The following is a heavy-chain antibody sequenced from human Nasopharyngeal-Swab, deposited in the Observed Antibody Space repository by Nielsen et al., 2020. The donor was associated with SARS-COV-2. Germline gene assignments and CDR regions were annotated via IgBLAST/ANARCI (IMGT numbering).Heavy chain of an antibody. Sequence: RQAPGKGLEWIGYIYYSGSTNYNPSLKSRVTISIDTSKNQFSLKLSSVTAADTAVYYCARGYSSSYFSYYYYGLDVWGQGTTVTVS. CDR2: IYYSGST. J-gene: IGHJ6*02. D-gene: IGHD6-6*01. CDR3: ARGYSSSYFSYYYYGLDV. V-gene: IGHV4-59*01.